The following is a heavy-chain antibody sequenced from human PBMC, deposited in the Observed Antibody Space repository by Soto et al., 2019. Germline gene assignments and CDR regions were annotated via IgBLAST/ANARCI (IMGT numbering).Heavy chain of an antibody. CDR2: ISSSGDWT. J-gene: IGHJ4*02. Sequence: GGSLRLSCAASGFTFTNYAMSWVRQAPGKGLEWVSAISSSGDWTYYADSVKGRFTISRDNSKNTLSLQMISLRAEDTAVYYCAKPLTTGYYFPFDYWGQGTLVTVSS. CDR3: AKPLTTGYYFPFDY. D-gene: IGHD3-9*01. V-gene: IGHV3-23*01. CDR1: GFTFTNYA.